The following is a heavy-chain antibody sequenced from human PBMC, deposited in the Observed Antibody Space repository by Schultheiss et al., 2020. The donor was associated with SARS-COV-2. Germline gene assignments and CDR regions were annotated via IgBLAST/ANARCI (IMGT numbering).Heavy chain of an antibody. J-gene: IGHJ5*02. D-gene: IGHD6-25*01. CDR3: ARSSGSGLTNWFDP. CDR1: GGSISSYY. CDR2: IYHSGST. V-gene: IGHV4-59*08. Sequence: SETLSLTCTVSGGSISSYYWSWIRQPPGKGLEWIGSIYHSGSTNYNPSLKSRVTISVDTSKNQFSLKLSSVTAADTAVYYCARSSGSGLTNWFDPWGQGTLVTVSS.